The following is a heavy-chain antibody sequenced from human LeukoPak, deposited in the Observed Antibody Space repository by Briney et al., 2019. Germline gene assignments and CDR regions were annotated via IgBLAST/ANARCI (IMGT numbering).Heavy chain of an antibody. CDR1: GFTFSTNA. D-gene: IGHD3-22*01. J-gene: IGHJ4*02. V-gene: IGHV3-23*01. Sequence: PGGSLRLSCLTSGFTFSTNAMSWVRQAPGKGLEWISGISGSGASTYYADSVTGRFTISRDNSRNTLYLQMNSLRAEDTAVYYCAKSFNYYDSRYKTRQFDYWGQGTLVTVSS. CDR3: AKSFNYYDSRYKTRQFDY. CDR2: ISGSGAST.